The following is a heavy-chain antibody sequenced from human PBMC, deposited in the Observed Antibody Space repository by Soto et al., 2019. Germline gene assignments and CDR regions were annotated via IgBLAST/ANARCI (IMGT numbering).Heavy chain of an antibody. CDR2: INAGNGNT. D-gene: IGHD6-6*01. CDR1: GYTFTSYA. J-gene: IGHJ5*02. CDR3: ARLWRQLDPNWFDP. V-gene: IGHV1-3*01. Sequence: ASVKVSCTASGYTFTSYAMHWVRQAPGQRLEWMGWINAGNGNTKYSQKFQGRVTITRDTSASTAYMELSSLRSEDTAVYYCARLWRQLDPNWFDPWGQGTLVTVSS.